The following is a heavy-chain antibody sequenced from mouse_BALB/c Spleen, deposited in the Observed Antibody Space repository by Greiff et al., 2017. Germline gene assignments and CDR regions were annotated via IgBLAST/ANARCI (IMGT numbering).Heavy chain of an antibody. CDR2: ISSGGST. V-gene: IGHV5-6-5*01. CDR1: GFTFSSYA. Sequence: EVKLMESGGGLVKPGGSLKLSCAASGFTFSSYAMSWVRQTPEKRLEWVASISSGGSTYYPDSVKGRFTISRDNARNILYLQMSSLRSEDTAMYYCARYYYGYDYAMDYWGQGTSVTVSS. CDR3: ARYYYGYDYAMDY. D-gene: IGHD1-2*01. J-gene: IGHJ4*01.